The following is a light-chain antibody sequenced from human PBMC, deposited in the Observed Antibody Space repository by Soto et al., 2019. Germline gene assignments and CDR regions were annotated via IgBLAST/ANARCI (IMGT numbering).Light chain of an antibody. CDR1: QSVSSSY. J-gene: IGKJ1*01. V-gene: IGKV3-20*01. CDR2: GAS. Sequence: EIVWTQSPGTLSLSPGERDTLSCRASQSVSSSYLAWYQQKPGQAPRLLIYGASSRATGIPDRFSGSGSGTDFTLTISRLEPEDFAVYYCQQYGSSAWTFGQGTKVEIK. CDR3: QQYGSSAWT.